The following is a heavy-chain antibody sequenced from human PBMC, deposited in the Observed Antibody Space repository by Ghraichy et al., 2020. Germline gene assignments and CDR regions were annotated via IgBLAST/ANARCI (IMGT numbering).Heavy chain of an antibody. Sequence: SETLSLTCTVSGGSISSGDYYWSWIRQPPGKGLEWIGYIYYSGSTYYNPSLKSRVTISVDTSKNQFSLKLSSVTAADTAVYYCARGLRFEALGNYGDEGWGQGTLVTVSS. J-gene: IGHJ4*02. CDR2: IYYSGST. CDR3: ARGLRFEALGNYGDEG. D-gene: IGHD4-17*01. V-gene: IGHV4-30-4*01. CDR1: GGSISSGDYY.